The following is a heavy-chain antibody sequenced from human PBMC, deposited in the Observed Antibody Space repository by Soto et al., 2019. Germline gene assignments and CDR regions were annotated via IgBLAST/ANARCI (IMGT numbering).Heavy chain of an antibody. Sequence: QVQLQQWGAGLLKPSENLSLTCAVYGGSFSGYYWSWIRQPPGKGLEWIGEINHSGSTNYNPSLKSRVTIAVDTSKNQFSLKLSSVTAADTAVYYCARQTLGYCSSTSCPYYYYYYMDVWGKGTTVTVSS. CDR2: INHSGST. J-gene: IGHJ6*03. D-gene: IGHD2-2*01. CDR3: ARQTLGYCSSTSCPYYYYYYMDV. CDR1: GGSFSGYY. V-gene: IGHV4-34*01.